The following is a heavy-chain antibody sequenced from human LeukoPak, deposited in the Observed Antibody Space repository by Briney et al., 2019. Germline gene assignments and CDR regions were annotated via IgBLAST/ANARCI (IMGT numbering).Heavy chain of an antibody. Sequence: GASVKLSCKASGYTFTSYAMHWVRQAPGQRLEWMGWINAGNGNTKYSQAFQGRVTITRDTSASTAYMELSSLRSEDMAVYYCARGGILEVVPLDYWGQGTLVTVSS. V-gene: IGHV1-3*03. J-gene: IGHJ4*02. CDR2: INAGNGNT. CDR1: GYTFTSYA. D-gene: IGHD3-3*01. CDR3: ARGGILEVVPLDY.